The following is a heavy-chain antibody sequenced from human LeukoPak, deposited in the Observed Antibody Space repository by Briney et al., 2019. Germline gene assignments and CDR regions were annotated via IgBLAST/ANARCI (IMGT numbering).Heavy chain of an antibody. D-gene: IGHD5-18*01. CDR1: GFTFSSYE. J-gene: IGHJ6*02. V-gene: IGHV3-53*01. CDR2: IYSGGST. Sequence: GGSLRLSCAASGFTFSSYEVNWVRQAPGKGLEWVSVIYSGGSTYYADSVKGRFTISRDNSKNTLYLQMNSLRAEDTAVYYCARGGYSYGQNYYYYGMDVWGQGTTVTVSS. CDR3: ARGGYSYGQNYYYYGMDV.